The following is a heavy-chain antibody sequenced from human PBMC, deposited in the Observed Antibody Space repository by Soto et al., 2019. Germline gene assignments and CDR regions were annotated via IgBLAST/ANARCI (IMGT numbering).Heavy chain of an antibody. D-gene: IGHD4-17*01. V-gene: IGHV3-33*03. CDR2: IWYDETNE. CDR3: AVYGYGVSAAAY. CDR1: GFSFSTYG. Sequence: PGGSLRLSCAASGFSFSTYGMHWVRQAPGKGLEWVALIWYDETNEYYADSVKGRFTISRDNVENSLYLQLNSLRPEDTAVYYCAVYGYGVSAAAYWGPGTLVTVSS. J-gene: IGHJ4*02.